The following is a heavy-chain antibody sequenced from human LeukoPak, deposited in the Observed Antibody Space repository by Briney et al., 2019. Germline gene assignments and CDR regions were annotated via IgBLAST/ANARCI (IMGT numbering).Heavy chain of an antibody. Sequence: GGSLRLSCAASGFTVSSNYMSWVRQAPGKGLEWVSVIYSGGSTYYADSVKGRFTISRDNSKNTLYLQMNSLRAEDTAVYYCARDGFSSGYPYDAFDIWGQGTMVTVPS. CDR2: IYSGGST. CDR3: ARDGFSSGYPYDAFDI. J-gene: IGHJ3*02. D-gene: IGHD3-22*01. CDR1: GFTVSSNY. V-gene: IGHV3-53*01.